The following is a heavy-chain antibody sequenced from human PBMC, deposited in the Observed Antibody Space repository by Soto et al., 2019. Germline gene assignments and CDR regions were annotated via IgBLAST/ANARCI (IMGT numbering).Heavy chain of an antibody. CDR3: ANRDGPGGRYGSDF. CDR1: FTFNGQDMIYA. Sequence: ELQLLESGGGLVQPGGSLRLSCAGFTFNGQDMIYAMTWVRQAPGKGLEWVSSITGSGDATYYADSVKGRFTISRDNSSNTLYLQMSSLRGEDTAVYYCANRDGPGGRYGSDFWGQGILVTVSS. J-gene: IGHJ4*02. D-gene: IGHD4-17*01. CDR2: ITGSGDAT. V-gene: IGHV3-23*01.